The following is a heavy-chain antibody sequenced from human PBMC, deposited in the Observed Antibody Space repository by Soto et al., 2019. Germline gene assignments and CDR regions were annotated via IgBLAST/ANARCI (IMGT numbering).Heavy chain of an antibody. CDR3: AKDRVDIAAASIDY. CDR2: ISGSGGTT. D-gene: IGHD6-13*01. CDR1: GFTFSSYA. Sequence: EVQLLESGGGLVQPGGSLRLSCTASGFTFSSYAMSWVRQAPGKGLEWVSAISGSGGTTYYADSVKGRFTISRDNSKNTLYLQISSRRAEDTAGYYCAKDRVDIAAASIDYWGQGTLVTVSS. V-gene: IGHV3-23*01. J-gene: IGHJ4*02.